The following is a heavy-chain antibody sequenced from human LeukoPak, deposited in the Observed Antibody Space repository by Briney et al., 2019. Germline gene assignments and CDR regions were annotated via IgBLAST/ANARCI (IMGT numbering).Heavy chain of an antibody. CDR2: IYYSGST. CDR3: ARGGMATVFDY. J-gene: IGHJ4*02. CDR1: GGSISSFY. Sequence: PSETLSLTCRVSGGSISSFYWSWIRQPPGKGLEWIGYIYYSGSTNYSPSLKSRATISADTSKKQFSLKLNSMTAADTAVYYCARGGMATVFDYWGQGTLVTVSS. D-gene: IGHD5-24*01. V-gene: IGHV4-59*01.